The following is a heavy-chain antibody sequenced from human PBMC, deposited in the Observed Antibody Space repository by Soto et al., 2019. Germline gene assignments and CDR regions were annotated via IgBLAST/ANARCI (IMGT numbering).Heavy chain of an antibody. J-gene: IGHJ4*02. Sequence: EVQVVESGGDMVEPGGSLRLSCVTSGFMFSSAWMSWVRQAQGKGREWVARIKSTKDGGGRDYAAPVNGRFSISRDDSKTTVYLQMNSLRAEDTALYYCVEGWNDFWGQGTLVTVSS. D-gene: IGHD1-1*01. CDR3: VEGWNDF. CDR1: GFMFSSAW. CDR2: IKSTKDGGGR. V-gene: IGHV3-15*01.